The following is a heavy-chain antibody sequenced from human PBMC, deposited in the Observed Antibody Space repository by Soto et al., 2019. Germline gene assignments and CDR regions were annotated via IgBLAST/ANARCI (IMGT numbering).Heavy chain of an antibody. CDR3: VTLALGKFDY. CDR2: ISDSGGSI. CDR1: GFTFSSYA. Sequence: GGSLRLSCAASGFTFSSYAMSWVRQAPGKGLEWVSAISDSGGSIFYADSVKGRFTISRDNSKNKLYLQMDSLRAEDTAVYYCVTLALGKFDYWGQGTLVTVSS. D-gene: IGHD1-26*01. J-gene: IGHJ4*02. V-gene: IGHV3-23*01.